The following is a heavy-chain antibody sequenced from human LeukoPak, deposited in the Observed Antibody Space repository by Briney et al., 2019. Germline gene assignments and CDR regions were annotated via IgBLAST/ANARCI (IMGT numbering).Heavy chain of an antibody. V-gene: IGHV1-46*01. CDR2: INPSGGST. Sequence: ASVTVSCEASGYTFTSYGISWVRQAPGQGLEWMGIINPSGGSTSYAQKFQGRVTMTRDTSISTAYMELSRLRSDDTAVYYCARVFGLSSSWYWYYFDYWGQGTLVTVSS. CDR3: ARVFGLSSSWYWYYFDY. CDR1: GYTFTSYG. D-gene: IGHD6-13*01. J-gene: IGHJ4*02.